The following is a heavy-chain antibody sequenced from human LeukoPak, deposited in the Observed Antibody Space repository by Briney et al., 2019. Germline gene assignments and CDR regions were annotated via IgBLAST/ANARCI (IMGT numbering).Heavy chain of an antibody. Sequence: GGSLRLSCAASGFTFSNYGMHWVRQAPGKGLEWVAFIRYDGSNKYYADSVKGRYTISRDNAKNTLYLQMNSLRAEDTAVYYCARDTSGYFDYWGQGTLVTVSS. CDR1: GFTFSNYG. CDR2: IRYDGSNK. D-gene: IGHD1-26*01. CDR3: ARDTSGYFDY. J-gene: IGHJ4*02. V-gene: IGHV3-30*02.